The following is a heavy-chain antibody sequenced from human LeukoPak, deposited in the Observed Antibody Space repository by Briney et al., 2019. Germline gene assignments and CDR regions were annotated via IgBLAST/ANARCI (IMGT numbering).Heavy chain of an antibody. CDR2: IYFGGST. Sequence: PSETLSLTCTVSGGSISGSTHYWGWIRQPPWKGLEWIGSIYFGGSTYSNPSLKSRVTISVDTSKNQFSLRLSSVTAADTSIYYCARLVAGRKELGYWGQGTLVTVSS. CDR3: ARLVAGRKELGY. V-gene: IGHV4-39*01. CDR1: GGSISGSTHY. D-gene: IGHD6-19*01. J-gene: IGHJ4*02.